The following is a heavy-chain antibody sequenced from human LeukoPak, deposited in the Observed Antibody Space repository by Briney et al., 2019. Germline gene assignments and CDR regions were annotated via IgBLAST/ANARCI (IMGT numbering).Heavy chain of an antibody. D-gene: IGHD7-27*01. V-gene: IGHV4-59*08. J-gene: IGHJ6*03. CDR1: GGSISSYY. Sequence: SETLSLTCTVSGGSISSYYWSWVRQPPGKGQEWIGYIYYSGSTNYNPSLKSRVTISVDTFKNQFSLKLSSVTAADTAVYYCARHLWDYTYYYMDVWGKGTTVTVSS. CDR2: IYYSGST. CDR3: ARHLWDYTYYYMDV.